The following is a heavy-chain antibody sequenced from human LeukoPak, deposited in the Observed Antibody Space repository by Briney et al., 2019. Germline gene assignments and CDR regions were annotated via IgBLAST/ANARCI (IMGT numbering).Heavy chain of an antibody. D-gene: IGHD3-22*01. J-gene: IGHJ3*02. CDR1: GYSFTNYW. CDR2: IYPRDSDT. V-gene: IGHV5-51*01. Sequence: GGSLKISCKGSGYSFTNYWIGGVRQVPGKGLEGRGIIYPRDSDTRYSPSFQGQVTISADKSISTAYLQWSSLKASDTAMYYCARGRYDSSGPDAFDIWGQGTMVTVSS. CDR3: ARGRYDSSGPDAFDI.